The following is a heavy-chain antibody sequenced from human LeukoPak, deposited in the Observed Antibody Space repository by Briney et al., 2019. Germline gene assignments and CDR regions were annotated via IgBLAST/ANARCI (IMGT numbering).Heavy chain of an antibody. CDR1: GYTFTSYG. D-gene: IGHD3-3*01. Sequence: ASLKVSCKASGYTFTSYGISSVRQAPGQGLEWMGWISAYNGNTNYEQKLQGRVTMTTDTSTSTAYMELRSLRSDDTAVYYCARDLAAIFGVVSFDYWGQGTLVTVSS. V-gene: IGHV1-18*01. CDR3: ARDLAAIFGVVSFDY. CDR2: ISAYNGNT. J-gene: IGHJ4*02.